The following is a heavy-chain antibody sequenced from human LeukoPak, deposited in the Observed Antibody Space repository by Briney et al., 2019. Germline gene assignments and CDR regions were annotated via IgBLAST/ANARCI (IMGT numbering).Heavy chain of an antibody. D-gene: IGHD3-10*01. CDR1: GGSISSSSYY. J-gene: IGHJ3*02. CDR3: ARDGSGSYYPAFDI. V-gene: IGHV4-39*07. CDR2: IYYSGST. Sequence: SETLSLTCTVSGGSISSSSYYWGWIRQPPGKGLEWIGSIYYSGSTYYNPSLKSRVTISVDTSKNQFSPKLSSVTAADTAVYYCARDGSGSYYPAFDIWGQGTMVTVSS.